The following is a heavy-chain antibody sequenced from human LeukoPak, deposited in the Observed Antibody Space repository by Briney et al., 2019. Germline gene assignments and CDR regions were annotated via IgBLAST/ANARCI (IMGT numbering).Heavy chain of an antibody. Sequence: GASVKVSCKASGYTFTCYGISWVRQAPGQGLECLEWINSYNGDTTYAQKLQFRVTFTTDTSTDSAYIELRGLRSDDTAVTPFSSHYGEGVFDYWGQGTLVTVAS. D-gene: IGHD4-17*01. CDR2: INSYNGDT. CDR1: GYTFTCYG. V-gene: IGHV1-18*01. J-gene: IGHJ4*02. CDR3: SSHYGEGVFDY.